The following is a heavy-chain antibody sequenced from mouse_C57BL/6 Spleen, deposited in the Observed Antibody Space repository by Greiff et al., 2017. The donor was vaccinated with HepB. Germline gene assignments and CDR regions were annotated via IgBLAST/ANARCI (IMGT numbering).Heavy chain of an antibody. CDR1: GYSITSGYY. V-gene: IGHV3-6*01. CDR3: ARVPIYYYGSSSFGYFDV. CDR2: ISYDGSN. D-gene: IGHD1-1*01. Sequence: EVKLMESGPGLVKPSQSLSLTCSVTGYSITSGYYWNWIRQFPGNKLEWMGYISYDGSNNYNPSLKNRISITRDTSKNQFFLKLNSVTTEDTATYYCARVPIYYYGSSSFGYFDVWGTGTTVTVSS. J-gene: IGHJ1*03.